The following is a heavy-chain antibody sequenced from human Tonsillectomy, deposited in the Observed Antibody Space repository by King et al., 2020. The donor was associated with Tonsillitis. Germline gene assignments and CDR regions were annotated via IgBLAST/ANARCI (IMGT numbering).Heavy chain of an antibody. J-gene: IGHJ4*02. CDR3: ARVDCSSTSCYDN. D-gene: IGHD2-2*01. V-gene: IGHV3-30-3*01. Sequence: VQLVESGGGVVQPGRSLRLSCAASGFTFSSYAMHWVRQAPGKGLEWVAVISYDGSNEYYADSVKGRFTISRDNSKNTLYLQMNSLRAEDTAVYYCARVDCSSTSCYDNWGQGTLVTVSS. CDR1: GFTFSSYA. CDR2: ISYDGSNE.